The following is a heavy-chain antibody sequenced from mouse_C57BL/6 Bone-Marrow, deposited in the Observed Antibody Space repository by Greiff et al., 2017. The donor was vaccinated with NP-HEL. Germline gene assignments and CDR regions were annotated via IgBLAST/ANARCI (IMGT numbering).Heavy chain of an antibody. CDR1: GYTFTSHW. CDR3: ARRDDPAWFAD. V-gene: IGHV1-56*01. Sequence: VQLQQSGPELVRPGASVKISCTAPGYTFTSHWMQWVRQRPGQGLEWIGELFPGGGSTYYIEKFKGTATLTVDTSASTAYMQPSSLTSEDSAVYFCARRDDPAWFADWGQGTLVTVSA. J-gene: IGHJ3*01. CDR2: LFPGGGST.